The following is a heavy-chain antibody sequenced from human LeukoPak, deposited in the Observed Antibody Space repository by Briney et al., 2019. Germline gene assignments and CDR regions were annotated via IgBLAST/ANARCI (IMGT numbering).Heavy chain of an antibody. CDR2: ISNDGI. CDR1: GFTFSRYG. Sequence: PGGSLRLSCAASGFTFSRYGMHWVRQAPGKGLEWVALISNDGIYYADSVKGRFTISRDNSKNTLYLQMNRLRAEDTAVYYCARDHSGSGRAFDYWGQGTLVTVSS. D-gene: IGHD3-10*01. CDR3: ARDHSGSGRAFDY. V-gene: IGHV3-30-3*01. J-gene: IGHJ4*02.